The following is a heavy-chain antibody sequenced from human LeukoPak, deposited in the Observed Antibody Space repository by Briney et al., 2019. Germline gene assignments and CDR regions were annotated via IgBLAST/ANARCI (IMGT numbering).Heavy chain of an antibody. J-gene: IGHJ5*02. D-gene: IGHD2-21*01. Sequence: ASVKVSCKASGYTFTSYGISWVRQAPGQGLEWMGWISAYNGNTNYAQKLQGRVTMTTDTSTSTAYMELRSLISDDTAVYFCARGIGAIAYNWFDPWGQGTLVTVSS. CDR2: ISAYNGNT. V-gene: IGHV1-18*01. CDR1: GYTFTSYG. CDR3: ARGIGAIAYNWFDP.